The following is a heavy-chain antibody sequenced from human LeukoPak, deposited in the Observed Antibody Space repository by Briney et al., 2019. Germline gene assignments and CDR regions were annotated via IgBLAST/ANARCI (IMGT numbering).Heavy chain of an antibody. CDR2: GYFRGNT. J-gene: IGHJ6*03. V-gene: IGHV4-31*03. CDR1: GGSISSGAYY. Sequence: SETLSLTCTVSGGSISSGAYYWSWIRQVPGKGLEWIGYGYFRGNTFYNPSLKGRVTISVDTSNNHFSLQLTSVTAADTAVHYCARESPSGSYCYYCYYMDLWGKGTTVTVSS. CDR3: ARESPSGSYCYYCYYMDL. D-gene: IGHD1-26*01.